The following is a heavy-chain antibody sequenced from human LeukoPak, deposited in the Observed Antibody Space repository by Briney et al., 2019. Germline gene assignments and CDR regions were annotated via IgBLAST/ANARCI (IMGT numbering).Heavy chain of an antibody. V-gene: IGHV4-61*02. CDR3: ARARSWGSEFGP. D-gene: IGHD3-16*01. CDR1: GGSISSGSYY. Sequence: PSETLSLTCTVSGGSISSGSYYWSWIRQPAGKGLEWIGRIYTSGSTNYNPSLKSRVTISVDTSKNQFSLKLSSVTAADTAVYYCARARSWGSEFGPWGQGTLVTVSS. J-gene: IGHJ5*02. CDR2: IYTSGST.